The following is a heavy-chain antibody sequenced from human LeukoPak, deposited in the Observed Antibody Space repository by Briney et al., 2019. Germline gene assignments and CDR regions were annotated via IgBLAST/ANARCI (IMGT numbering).Heavy chain of an antibody. J-gene: IGHJ6*03. CDR1: GFTFDDYG. CDR2: INWNGGST. D-gene: IGHD4-11*01. Sequence: PGGSLRLSCAASGFTFDDYGMTWVRQAAGRGLEWVAGINWNGGSTGYADSVKGRFTISRDNAKNSLYLQMNSLRAEDTALYYCARRGTTVTTPDYYYYYMDVWGKGTTVTVSS. V-gene: IGHV3-20*04. CDR3: ARRGTTVTTPDYYYYYMDV.